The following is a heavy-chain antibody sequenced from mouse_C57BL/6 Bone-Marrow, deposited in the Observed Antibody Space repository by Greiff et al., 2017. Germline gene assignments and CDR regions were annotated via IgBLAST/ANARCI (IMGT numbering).Heavy chain of an antibody. Sequence: QVQLKQSGAELARPGASVKLSCKASGYTFTSYGISWVKQRTGQGLEWIGEIYPRSGNTYYNEKFKGKATLTADKSSSTAYMELRSLTSEDSAVYFCARPPLSYGSSYNFDYWGQGTTLTVSS. D-gene: IGHD1-1*01. V-gene: IGHV1-81*01. J-gene: IGHJ2*01. CDR2: IYPRSGNT. CDR1: GYTFTSYG. CDR3: ARPPLSYGSSYNFDY.